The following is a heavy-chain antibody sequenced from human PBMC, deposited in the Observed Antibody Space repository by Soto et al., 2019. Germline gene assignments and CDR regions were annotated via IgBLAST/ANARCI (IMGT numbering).Heavy chain of an antibody. V-gene: IGHV4-31*03. CDR3: ARLRIATNNYKWFDP. J-gene: IGHJ5*02. CDR2: IYVTGAV. D-gene: IGHD2-21*01. CDR1: GAALNSGNYY. Sequence: SETLYLTCSVSGAALNSGNYYWSWIRQVPGKGLEWIGHIYVTGAVDYNPSLRDRITISQDTSERQFSLNLRLVTAADTAVYYCARLRIATNNYKWFDPWGQGTLVTVSS.